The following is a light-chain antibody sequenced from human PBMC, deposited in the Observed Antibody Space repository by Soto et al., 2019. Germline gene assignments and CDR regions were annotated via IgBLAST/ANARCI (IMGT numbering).Light chain of an antibody. Sequence: EIVMTQSPATLSVSPGERATLSCRASQSVNRNLAWYQQKFGQAPRLLIYAASTRATGIPARFSGSGSETEFTLTISSLQSEDFAIYYCQQYNNRWTFGQGTKVEI. CDR2: AAS. J-gene: IGKJ1*01. CDR3: QQYNNRWT. V-gene: IGKV3-15*01. CDR1: QSVNRN.